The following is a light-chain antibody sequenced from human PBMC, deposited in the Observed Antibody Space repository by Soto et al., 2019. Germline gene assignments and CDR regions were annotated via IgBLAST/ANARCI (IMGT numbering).Light chain of an antibody. CDR1: SSNIGNNY. Sequence: QSVLTQPPSVSAAPGQKVTISCSGSSSNIGNNYVSWYQQLPGTAPKLLIYDNNKRPSGIPDRFSGSKSGTSATLGITGLQTGDEADYYCGTWYSSLSALFGGGTKLTVL. CDR2: DNN. V-gene: IGLV1-51*01. CDR3: GTWYSSLSAL. J-gene: IGLJ2*01.